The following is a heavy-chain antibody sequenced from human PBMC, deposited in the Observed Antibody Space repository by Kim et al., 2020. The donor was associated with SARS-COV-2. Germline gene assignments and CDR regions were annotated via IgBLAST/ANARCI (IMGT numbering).Heavy chain of an antibody. J-gene: IGHJ2*01. V-gene: IGHV7-4-1*02. D-gene: IGHD3-16*01. CDR3: ARVNDYAPGYFDL. Sequence: YAQGRKGRFVLSVDTSVSTAYLQISSLKAEDTAVDYCARVNDYAPGYFDLWGRGTLVTVSS.